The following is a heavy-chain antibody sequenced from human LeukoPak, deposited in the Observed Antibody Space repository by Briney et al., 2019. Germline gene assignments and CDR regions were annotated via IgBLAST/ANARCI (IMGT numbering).Heavy chain of an antibody. D-gene: IGHD6-13*01. CDR1: GGSISSSSYY. V-gene: IGHV4-39*07. J-gene: IGHJ3*02. Sequence: SETLSLTCTVSGGSISSSSYYWGWIRQPPGKGLEWIGSIYYSGSTYYNPSLKSRVTISVDTSKNQFSLKLSSVTAADTAVYYCARDQWQQLAFDIWGQGTMVTVSS. CDR2: IYYSGST. CDR3: ARDQWQQLAFDI.